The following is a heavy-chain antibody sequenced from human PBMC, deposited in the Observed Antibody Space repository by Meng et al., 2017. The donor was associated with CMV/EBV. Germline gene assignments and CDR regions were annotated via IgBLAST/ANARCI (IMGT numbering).Heavy chain of an antibody. CDR3: ARGVPLGIIYSFDY. CDR1: GYTFTGYG. Sequence: VQLVQSGVEVKQPGASVKVSCKASGYTFTGYGISWVRQAPGQGLEWMGWISVYNGHTNFAQNLQGRVTMTTDISTSTAYVELRSLRSDDTAIYYCARGVPLGIIYSFDYWGQGTLVTVSS. CDR2: ISVYNGHT. D-gene: IGHD2-21*01. J-gene: IGHJ4*01. V-gene: IGHV1-18*01.